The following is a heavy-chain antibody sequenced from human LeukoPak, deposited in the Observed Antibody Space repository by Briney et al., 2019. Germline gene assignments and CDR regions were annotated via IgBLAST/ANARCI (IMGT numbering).Heavy chain of an antibody. CDR1: GFTVSSNY. D-gene: IGHD3-16*02. V-gene: IGHV3-53*01. J-gene: IGHJ4*02. CDR2: MYSGGSR. Sequence: PGGSLRLSCASSGFTVSSNYMTWVRQAPGKGLEWVSVMYSGGSRYYADSVKGRFTISRDKSKNTLYLQMNSLKVEDTAVYYCARGELSTFDYWGQGTLVTVSS. CDR3: ARGELSTFDY.